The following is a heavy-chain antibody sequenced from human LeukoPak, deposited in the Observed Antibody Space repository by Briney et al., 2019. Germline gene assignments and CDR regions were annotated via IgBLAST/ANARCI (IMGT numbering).Heavy chain of an antibody. Sequence: PGGSLRLSCVGSGFTVSSSFMSWVRQAPGKGLEWVSNLYNDAFDSATHYADSVKGRFTISRDNSQNTLFLQMNSLRVEDTAIYYCAKDSYASGRPLHTFDVWGQGTMVTVSS. V-gene: IGHV3-53*01. D-gene: IGHD3-10*01. CDR1: GFTVSSSF. CDR2: LYNDAFDSAT. CDR3: AKDSYASGRPLHTFDV. J-gene: IGHJ3*01.